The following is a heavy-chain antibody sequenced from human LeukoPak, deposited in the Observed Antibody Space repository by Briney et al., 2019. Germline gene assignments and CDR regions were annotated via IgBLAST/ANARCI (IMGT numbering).Heavy chain of an antibody. Sequence: GGSLRLSCAASGFTFSSYGMHWVRQAPGKGLEWVAVISYDGSNKYYADSEKGRFTISRDNSKNTLYLQMNSLRAEDTAIYYCAKYGDYWGDYWGQGTLVTVSS. J-gene: IGHJ4*02. CDR3: AKYGDYWGDY. D-gene: IGHD4-17*01. CDR2: ISYDGSNK. CDR1: GFTFSSYG. V-gene: IGHV3-30*18.